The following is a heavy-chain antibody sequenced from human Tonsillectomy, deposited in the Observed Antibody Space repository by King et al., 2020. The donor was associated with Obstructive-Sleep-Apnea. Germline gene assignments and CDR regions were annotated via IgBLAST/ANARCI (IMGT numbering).Heavy chain of an antibody. Sequence: VQLVESGGGLVQPGGSLRLSCSGSGFTFSDYAMHWVRRAPGKGLEHISSLSYNGDTIYHAYSVKGRFTISRDNSKNTLYLQMSGLRPEDTAVYYCVKDPRGDGYTWFDSWGQGTLVTVSA. J-gene: IGHJ5*01. CDR1: GFTFSDYA. D-gene: IGHD5-24*01. CDR3: VKDPRGDGYTWFDS. CDR2: LSYNGDTI. V-gene: IGHV3-64D*09.